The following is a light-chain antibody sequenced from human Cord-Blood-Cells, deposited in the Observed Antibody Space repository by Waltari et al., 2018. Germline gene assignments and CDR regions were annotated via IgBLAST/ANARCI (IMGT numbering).Light chain of an antibody. J-gene: IGKJ2*01. Sequence: DIVITQSPDSLAVYLGARATINCKSSKSVLYSSNNKNYLAWYQQKPGQPPKLLIYWASTRESGVPDRFSGSGSGTDFTLTIRSLQAEDVAVYYCQQYYSTPYTFGQGTKLEIK. V-gene: IGKV4-1*01. CDR3: QQYYSTPYT. CDR1: KSVLYSSNNKNY. CDR2: WAS.